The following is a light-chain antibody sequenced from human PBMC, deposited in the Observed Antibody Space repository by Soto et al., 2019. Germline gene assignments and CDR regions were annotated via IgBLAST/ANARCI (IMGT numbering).Light chain of an antibody. V-gene: IGKV3-15*01. CDR1: QSVSSD. Sequence: EIAMTQSPSTVSVSPGEGVTLSCRASQSVSSDLAWYQQKPGQAPRLLIYGASTRASGVPARFSGSGSGTEFTLTISSLQSEDFAFYYCQQNNKWPPVTFGGGTKVDIK. J-gene: IGKJ4*01. CDR3: QQNNKWPPVT. CDR2: GAS.